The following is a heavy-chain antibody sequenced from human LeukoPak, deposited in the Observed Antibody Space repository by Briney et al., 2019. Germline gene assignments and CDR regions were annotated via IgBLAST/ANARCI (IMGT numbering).Heavy chain of an antibody. CDR1: GYSISSGYY. CDR3: ARFLNWFDP. Sequence: SETLSLTCTVSGYSISSGYYWGWIRPPPGKGLEWIGSIYHSGSTYYNPSLKSRVTISVDTSKNQFSLKLSSVTAADTAVYYCARFLNWFDPWGQGTLVTVSS. J-gene: IGHJ5*02. V-gene: IGHV4-38-2*02. CDR2: IYHSGST.